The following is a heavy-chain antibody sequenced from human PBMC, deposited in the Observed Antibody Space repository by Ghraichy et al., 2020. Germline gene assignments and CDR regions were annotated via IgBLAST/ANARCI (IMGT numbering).Heavy chain of an antibody. V-gene: IGHV1-69*04. D-gene: IGHD4-11*01. CDR1: GGTFSSYA. Sequence: SVKVSCKASGGTFSSYAISWVRQAPGQGLEWMGRIIPILGIANYAQKFQGRVTITADKSTSTAYMELSSLRSEDTAVYYCAREVIVTTFLFDYWGQGTLVTVSS. J-gene: IGHJ4*02. CDR2: IIPILGIA. CDR3: AREVIVTTFLFDY.